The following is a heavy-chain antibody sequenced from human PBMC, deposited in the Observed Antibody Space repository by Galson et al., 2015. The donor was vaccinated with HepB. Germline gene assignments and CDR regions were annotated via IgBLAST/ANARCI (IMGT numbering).Heavy chain of an antibody. CDR3: ARVRMVDTAMVNPGEDAFDI. CDR1: GFTFSSYS. Sequence: SLRLSCAASGFTFSSYSMNWVRQAPGKGLEWVSYISSSSSTIYYADSVKGRFTISRDNAKNSLYLQMNSLRAEDTAVYYCARVRMVDTAMVNPGEDAFDIWGQGTMVTVSS. J-gene: IGHJ3*02. V-gene: IGHV3-48*01. CDR2: ISSSSSTI. D-gene: IGHD5-18*01.